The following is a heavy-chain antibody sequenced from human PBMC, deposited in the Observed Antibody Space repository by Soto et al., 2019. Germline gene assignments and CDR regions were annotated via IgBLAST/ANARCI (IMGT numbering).Heavy chain of an antibody. CDR2: ISGSGGST. D-gene: IGHD3-22*01. CDR1: GFTFSSYA. V-gene: IGHV3-23*01. CDR3: AKVASSGYYGPLDY. Sequence: AGGSLRLSCAASGFTFSSYAMSWVRQAPGKGLEWVSAISGSGGSTYYADSVKGRFTISRDNSKNTLYLQMNSLRAEDTAVYYCAKVASSGYYGPLDYWGQGTLVTVSS. J-gene: IGHJ4*02.